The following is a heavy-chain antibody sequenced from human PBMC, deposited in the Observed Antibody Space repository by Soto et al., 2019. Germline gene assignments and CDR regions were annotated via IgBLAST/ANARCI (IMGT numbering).Heavy chain of an antibody. J-gene: IGHJ3*02. Sequence: EVQLVESGGGLVKPGGSLRVSCGASGFTFSNYRMTWVRQGPGKGLEWVSSISSRSSYISYADSVKGRFTISRDNAKNSLYLQMNSLRAEDTAVYYCARDRQVNYDFWSADAFDIWGQGTMVTVSS. D-gene: IGHD3-3*01. CDR3: ARDRQVNYDFWSADAFDI. V-gene: IGHV3-21*01. CDR1: GFTFSNYR. CDR2: ISSRSSYI.